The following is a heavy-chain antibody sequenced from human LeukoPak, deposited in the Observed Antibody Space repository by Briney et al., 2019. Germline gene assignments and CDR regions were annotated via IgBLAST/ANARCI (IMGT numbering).Heavy chain of an antibody. J-gene: IGHJ4*02. CDR2: IYYSGST. D-gene: IGHD1-26*01. CDR1: GGSISSGDCL. V-gene: IGHV4-61*08. CDR3: ARVAPGVSGSFEFDY. Sequence: PSETLSLTCTVSGGSISSGDCLWTWIRQSPGKGLEWIGYIYYSGSTNYNPSLKSRVTISVDTSKNQFSLKLSSVTAADTAVYYCARVAPGVSGSFEFDYWGQGTLVTVSS.